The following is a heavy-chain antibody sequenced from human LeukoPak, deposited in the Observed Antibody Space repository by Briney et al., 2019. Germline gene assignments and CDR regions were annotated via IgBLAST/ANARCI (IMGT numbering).Heavy chain of an antibody. D-gene: IGHD3-22*01. Sequence: GASLRLSCAASGFTVSSNYMSWVRQPPGKGLEWVSVIYSGGSTYYADSVKGRFAISRDNSKNTLYLQMNSLRAEDTAVYYCARGYYDSSGYPFDYWGQGTLVTVSS. CDR1: GFTVSSNY. CDR2: IYSGGST. J-gene: IGHJ4*02. CDR3: ARGYYDSSGYPFDY. V-gene: IGHV3-53*01.